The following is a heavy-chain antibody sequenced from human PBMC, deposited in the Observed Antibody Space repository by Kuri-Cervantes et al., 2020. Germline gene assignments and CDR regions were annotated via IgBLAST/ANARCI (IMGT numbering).Heavy chain of an antibody. CDR2: INWNGGST. D-gene: IGHD6-19*01. J-gene: IGHJ4*02. Sequence: GGSLRLSCAASGFTFDDYGISWVRQAPGKGLEWVSGINWNGGSTGYADSVKGRFTISRDNAKNSLYLQMNSLRSDDTAVYFCAHSPRSSGWFYFDYWGQGTLVTVSS. V-gene: IGHV3-20*04. CDR1: GFTFDDYG. CDR3: AHSPRSSGWFYFDY.